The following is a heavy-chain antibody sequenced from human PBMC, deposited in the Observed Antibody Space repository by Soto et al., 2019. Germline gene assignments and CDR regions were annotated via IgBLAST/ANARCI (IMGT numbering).Heavy chain of an antibody. CDR3: ARDQRYDFWSGYYRDYGMDV. CDR1: GFTFSSYA. CDR2: ISSRSSYI. Sequence: PGGSLRLSCAASGFTFSSYAMSWVRQAPGKGLEWVSSISSRSSYIYYADSVKGRFTISRDNAKISVYLQMNSLRAEDTAVYYCARDQRYDFWSGYYRDYGMDVWGQGTTVTVSS. D-gene: IGHD3-3*01. V-gene: IGHV3-21*01. J-gene: IGHJ6*02.